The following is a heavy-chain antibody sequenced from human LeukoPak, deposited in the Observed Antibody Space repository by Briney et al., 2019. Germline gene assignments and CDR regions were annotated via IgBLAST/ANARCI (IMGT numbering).Heavy chain of an antibody. CDR1: GGSISSYY. D-gene: IGHD6-19*01. CDR2: IYASGST. J-gene: IGHJ2*01. CDR3: ARVTQKLERIAVARTSEWRANWYFDL. Sequence: SETLSLTCTVSGGSISSYYWSWIRQPAGKGLEWLGRIYASGSTNYNPSLKRRVTMSVDTSQNQFFLKVNSVTAADTAVYYCARVTQKLERIAVARTSEWRANWYFDLWGRGTLVTVSS. V-gene: IGHV4-4*07.